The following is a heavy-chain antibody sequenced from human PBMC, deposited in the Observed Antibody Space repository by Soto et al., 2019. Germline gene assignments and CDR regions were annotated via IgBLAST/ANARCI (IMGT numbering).Heavy chain of an antibody. CDR2: ISYDGSNK. Sequence: QVQLVESGGGVVQPGRSLRLSCAASGFTFSSYAMHWVRQAPGKGLEWVAVISYDGSNKYYADSVKGRFTISRDNSKNTLYLQMNSLRAEDTAVYYCARMKMTTVTSVVFDYWGQGTLVTVSS. J-gene: IGHJ4*02. V-gene: IGHV3-30-3*01. CDR3: ARMKMTTVTSVVFDY. D-gene: IGHD4-17*01. CDR1: GFTFSSYA.